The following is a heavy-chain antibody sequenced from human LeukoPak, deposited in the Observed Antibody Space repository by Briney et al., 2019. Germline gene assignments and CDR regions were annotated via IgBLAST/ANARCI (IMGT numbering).Heavy chain of an antibody. V-gene: IGHV1-8*01. D-gene: IGHD3-9*01. J-gene: IGHJ4*02. CDR3: ARVPHLRYFDWLDDY. CDR2: MNPNRGNT. Sequence: ASVKVSCKASGYTFTSYDINWVRQATGQGLEWMGWMNPNRGNTGYAQKFQGRVTMTRNTSISTAYMELSSLRSEDTAVYYCARVPHLRYFDWLDDYWGQGTLVTVSS. CDR1: GYTFTSYD.